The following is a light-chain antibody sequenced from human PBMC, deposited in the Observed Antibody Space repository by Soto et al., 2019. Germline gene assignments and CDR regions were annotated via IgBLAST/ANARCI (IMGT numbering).Light chain of an antibody. CDR1: QTINRW. Sequence: DLQMTQSPSTLSASVGDRVTITCRASQTINRWLAWHQQKPGKAPKLLIYDVSALKRGVPPRFSGTGSETDFTLTIDSLQSEDFAVYYCQQYDNWPPYTFGQGTRLEIK. CDR2: DVS. CDR3: QQYDNWPPYT. J-gene: IGKJ5*01. V-gene: IGKV1-5*01.